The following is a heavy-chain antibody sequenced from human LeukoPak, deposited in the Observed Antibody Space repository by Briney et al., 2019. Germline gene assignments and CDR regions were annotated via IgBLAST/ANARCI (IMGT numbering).Heavy chain of an antibody. Sequence: PGGSLRLSCTASGFTFGDYAMSWVRQAPGKGLEWVGFIRSKAYGGTADYAASVNGRFTISRDDSKSIAYLQMNSLVTEDTAVYYCTRRAAFCSGDCFDYWGLGTLVTVSS. D-gene: IGHD2-21*01. J-gene: IGHJ4*02. CDR1: GFTFGDYA. V-gene: IGHV3-49*04. CDR3: TRRAAFCSGDCFDY. CDR2: IRSKAYGGTA.